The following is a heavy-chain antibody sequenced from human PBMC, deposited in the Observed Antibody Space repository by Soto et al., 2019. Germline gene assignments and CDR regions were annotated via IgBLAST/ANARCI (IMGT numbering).Heavy chain of an antibody. J-gene: IGHJ4*02. CDR3: AREMSIAARLGPFHPRNDY. Sequence: GASVKVSCKASGYTFTNYGISWVRQAPGQRLEWMGWISAYNGNTNYAQKLQGRVTMTTDTSTSTAYMELRSLRSDDTAVYYCAREMSIAARLGPFHPRNDYWGQGTLVTVSS. V-gene: IGHV1-18*01. D-gene: IGHD6-6*01. CDR2: ISAYNGNT. CDR1: GYTFTNYG.